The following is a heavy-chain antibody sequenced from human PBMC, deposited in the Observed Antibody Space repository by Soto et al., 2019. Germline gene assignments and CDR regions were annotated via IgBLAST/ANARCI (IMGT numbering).Heavy chain of an antibody. CDR1: GYTFTSYY. CDR2: INPSGGST. CDR3: ARGGQNVLLWFGEARVAY. Sequence: ASVKVSCKASGYTFTSYYMHWVRQAPGQGLEWMGIINPSGGSTSYAQKFQGRVTMTRDTSTSTVYMELSSLRSEDTAVYYCARGGQNVLLWFGEARVAYWGQGTLVTVSS. J-gene: IGHJ4*02. D-gene: IGHD3-10*01. V-gene: IGHV1-46*01.